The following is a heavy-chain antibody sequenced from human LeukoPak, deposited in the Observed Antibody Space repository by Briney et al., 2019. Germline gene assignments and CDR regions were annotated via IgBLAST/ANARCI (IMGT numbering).Heavy chain of an antibody. V-gene: IGHV3-66*01. J-gene: IGHJ4*02. Sequence: PGGSLRLSCAASGFTVSSNYMSWVRQAPGKGLEWVSVIYSGGSTYYADSVKGRFTISRDNSKNTLYLQMNSLRAEDTAVYYCAREFTGSGSYHGNFDYWGQGTLVTVSS. CDR1: GFTVSSNY. D-gene: IGHD1-26*01. CDR3: AREFTGSGSYHGNFDY. CDR2: IYSGGST.